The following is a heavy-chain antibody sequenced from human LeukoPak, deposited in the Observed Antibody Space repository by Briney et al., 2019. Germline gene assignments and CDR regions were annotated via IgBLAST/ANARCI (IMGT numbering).Heavy chain of an antibody. Sequence: SETLSLTCTVSGGTISSSSYYWGWIRQPPGKGLEWIGSIYYSGSTYYNPSHKSRVTISVDTSKNQFSLKLSSVTAADTAVYYCARDGITYYYDSSGYLGFDYWGQGTLVTVSS. D-gene: IGHD3-22*01. CDR3: ARDGITYYYDSSGYLGFDY. V-gene: IGHV4-39*07. J-gene: IGHJ4*02. CDR2: IYYSGST. CDR1: GGTISSSSYY.